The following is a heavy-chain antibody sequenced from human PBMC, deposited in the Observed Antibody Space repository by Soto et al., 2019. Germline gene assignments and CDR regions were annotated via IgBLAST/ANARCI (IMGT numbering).Heavy chain of an antibody. CDR1: GGTFSRHS. J-gene: IGHJ4*02. V-gene: IGHV1-69*01. D-gene: IGHD3-10*01. CDR2: IIPIFDAT. CDR3: ARDLTSVRGS. Sequence: QVQMVQSGAEVKKPGSSASVSCKVSGGTFSRHSISWVRQAPGQGLEWVGGIIPIFDATQYAQKFQGRLTITADESTTTFHMDLSGLRPEDTAIYYCARDLTSVRGSWGQGTLVTVS.